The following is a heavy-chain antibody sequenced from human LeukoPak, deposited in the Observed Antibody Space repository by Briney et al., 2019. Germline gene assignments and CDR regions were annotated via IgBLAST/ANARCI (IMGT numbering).Heavy chain of an antibody. D-gene: IGHD3-10*01. Sequence: GGSLRLSCAASGFTFTDYWMHWVRQAPGKGLVWVSRSNSDESSTSYADSVKGRFTISRDNAKKTVYLQMSSLRVEDTAIYYCTRHYGTGFYGMDVWGQGTTVTVSS. J-gene: IGHJ6*02. CDR3: TRHYGTGFYGMDV. CDR2: SNSDESST. V-gene: IGHV3-74*01. CDR1: GFTFTDYW.